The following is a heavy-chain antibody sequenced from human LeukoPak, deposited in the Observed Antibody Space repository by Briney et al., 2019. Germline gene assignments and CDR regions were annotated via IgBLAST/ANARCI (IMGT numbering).Heavy chain of an antibody. CDR3: ARGRTIFGVVRSTYYMDV. V-gene: IGHV4-59*01. CDR2: IYYSGST. CDR1: GGSISSYY. D-gene: IGHD3-3*01. Sequence: SETLSLTCTVSGGSISSYYWSWIRQPPGKGLEWIGYIYYSGSTNYNPSLRSRVTISVDTSKNLFSLKLSSVTAADTAVYYCARGRTIFGVVRSTYYMDVWGKGTSVTVSS. J-gene: IGHJ6*03.